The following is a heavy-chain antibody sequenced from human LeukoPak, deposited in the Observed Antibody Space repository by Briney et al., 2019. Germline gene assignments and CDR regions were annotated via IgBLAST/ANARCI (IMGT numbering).Heavy chain of an antibody. CDR1: GFTFTTYS. D-gene: IGHD5-18*01. Sequence: PGGSLRLSCAASGFTFTTYSMNWVRQAPGKGLEWVSSISSSSSYIYYADSVKGRFTISRDNAKNSLSLHMNSLRAEDTAVYYCATDLSGYSYIDYWGQGTLVTVSS. V-gene: IGHV3-21*01. CDR2: ISSSSSYI. CDR3: ATDLSGYSYIDY. J-gene: IGHJ4*02.